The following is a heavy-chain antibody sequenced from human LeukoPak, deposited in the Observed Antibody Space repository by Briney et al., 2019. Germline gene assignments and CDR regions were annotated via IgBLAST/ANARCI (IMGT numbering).Heavy chain of an antibody. CDR3: ARGSYSSGWSFDY. J-gene: IGHJ4*02. D-gene: IGHD6-19*01. CDR1: GFTFSSYS. V-gene: IGHV3-21*01. CDR2: ISSSRSYI. Sequence: GGSLRLSCAASGFTFSSYSMNWVRQAPGKGLEWVSSISSSRSYIFYADSVKGRFTISRDNAKNSLYLQMNSLRAEDTAVYYCARGSYSSGWSFDYWGQGTLFSVFS.